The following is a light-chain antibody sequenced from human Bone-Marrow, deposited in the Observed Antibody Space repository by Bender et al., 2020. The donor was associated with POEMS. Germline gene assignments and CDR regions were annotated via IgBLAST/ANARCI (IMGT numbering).Light chain of an antibody. CDR2: DVS. CDR1: SSDVGGYNY. CDR3: CSYAGSYTYV. V-gene: IGLV2-11*01. J-gene: IGLJ1*01. Sequence: QSALTQPRSVSGSPGQSVTISCTGTSSDVGGYNYVSWYQQHPGKAPKLMIYDVSKRPSGVPDRFSGSKSANTASLTISGLQAEDAADYYCCSYAGSYTYVFGTGTKVTVV.